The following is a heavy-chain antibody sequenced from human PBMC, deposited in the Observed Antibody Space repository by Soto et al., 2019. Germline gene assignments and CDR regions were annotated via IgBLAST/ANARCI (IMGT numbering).Heavy chain of an antibody. D-gene: IGHD2-21*01. CDR3: SAEIVVGSA. CDR1: GGSISNGAYS. J-gene: IGHJ5*02. Sequence: QLHLQQSGSGLVKPSQTLSLTCAVSGGSISNGAYSWGWIRQPPGKGLEWIGRISHSGTTHFNPPLTSRVTTAASRPNKQFPLKLSSVAAADTAVYFCSAEIVVGSAWGQGTLVTVSS. CDR2: ISHSGTT. V-gene: IGHV4-30-2*01.